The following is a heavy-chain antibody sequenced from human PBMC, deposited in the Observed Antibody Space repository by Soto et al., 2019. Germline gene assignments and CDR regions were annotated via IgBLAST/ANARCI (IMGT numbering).Heavy chain of an antibody. CDR1: GFTFSSYA. CDR2: ISYDGSNK. Sequence: GSLRLSCAASGFTFSSYAMHWVRQAPGKGLEWVAVISYDGSNKYYADSVKGRFTISRDNSKNTLYLQMNSLRAEDTAVYYCARPYVPGTRTRGHAFDLWGQGTMVTVSS. V-gene: IGHV3-30-3*01. J-gene: IGHJ3*01. CDR3: ARPYVPGTRTRGHAFDL. D-gene: IGHD3-10*02.